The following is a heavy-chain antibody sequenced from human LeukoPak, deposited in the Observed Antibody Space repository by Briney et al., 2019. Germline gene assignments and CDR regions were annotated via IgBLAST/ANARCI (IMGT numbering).Heavy chain of an antibody. Sequence: PGGSLRLSCAASGFTFSSYAMSWVRQAPGKGLEWVSAISGSGGSTYYADSVKGRFTISRDNSKNTLYLQMNSLRAEDTAVYYCAKTLLGYSAVRNLLDYWGQGTLVTVSS. CDR1: GFTFSSYA. D-gene: IGHD3-22*01. J-gene: IGHJ4*02. CDR2: ISGSGGST. CDR3: AKTLLGYSAVRNLLDY. V-gene: IGHV3-23*01.